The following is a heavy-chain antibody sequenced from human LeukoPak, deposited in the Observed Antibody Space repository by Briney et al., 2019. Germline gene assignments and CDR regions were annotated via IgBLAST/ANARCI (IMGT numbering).Heavy chain of an antibody. CDR1: GFTFGDYA. J-gene: IGHJ4*02. D-gene: IGHD1-26*01. CDR3: TRARVGGFLRYFDY. V-gene: IGHV3-49*03. Sequence: PGGSLRLSCTASGFTFGDYAMSWFRQAPGKGLEWVGFIRSKAYGGTTEYAAYVKGRFTISRDDSKSIAYLQMNSLKTEDTAVYYRTRARVGGFLRYFDYWGQGTLVTVSS. CDR2: IRSKAYGGTT.